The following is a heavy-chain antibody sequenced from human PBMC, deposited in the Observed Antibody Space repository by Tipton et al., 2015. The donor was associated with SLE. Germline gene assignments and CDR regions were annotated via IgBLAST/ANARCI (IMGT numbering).Heavy chain of an antibody. D-gene: IGHD2-21*01. V-gene: IGHV3-33*01. CDR3: ARDSGYCGGDCYGEYFQH. Sequence: RSLRLSCAASGFTFSSYGMHWVRQAPGKGLEWVAVIWYDGSNKYYAGSVKGRFTISRDNSKNTLYLQMNSLRAEDTAVYYCARDSGYCGGDCYGEYFQHWGQGTLVTVSS. CDR2: IWYDGSNK. CDR1: GFTFSSYG. J-gene: IGHJ1*01.